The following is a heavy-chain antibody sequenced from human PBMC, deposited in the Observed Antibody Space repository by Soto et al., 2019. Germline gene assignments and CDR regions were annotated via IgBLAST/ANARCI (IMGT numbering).Heavy chain of an antibody. V-gene: IGHV5-51*01. CDR1: GYSFISYW. D-gene: IGHD6-6*01. J-gene: IGHJ4*02. Sequence: PGESLKISCKGSGYSFISYWIGWVRQMPGKGLEWMGIIYPADSDTRHSPSFQGQVTISADKSISTAYLQWSSLKASDTAMYYCVSMGSSSSHFDYWGQGTLVTVSS. CDR2: IYPADSDT. CDR3: VSMGSSSSHFDY.